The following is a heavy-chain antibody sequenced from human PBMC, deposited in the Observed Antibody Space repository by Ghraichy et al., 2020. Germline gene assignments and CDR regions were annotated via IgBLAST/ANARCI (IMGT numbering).Heavy chain of an antibody. CDR1: GFTFSSYA. CDR2: ISGSGGST. V-gene: IGHV3-23*01. Sequence: GGSLRLSCAASGFTFSSYAMSWVRQAPGKGLEWVSAISGSGGSTYYADSVKGRFTISRDNSKNTLYLQMNSLRAEDTAVYYCAKDQNSYYIATDWYFDLWGRGTLVTVSS. J-gene: IGHJ2*01. D-gene: IGHD6-25*01. CDR3: AKDQNSYYIATDWYFDL.